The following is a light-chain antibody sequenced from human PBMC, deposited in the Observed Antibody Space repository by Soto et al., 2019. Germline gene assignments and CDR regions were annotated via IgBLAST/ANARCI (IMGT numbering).Light chain of an antibody. CDR3: QQSYNSPQT. CDR1: QSISNH. J-gene: IGKJ1*01. CDR2: AAS. Sequence: DIQMTQSPSSLSASVEDRVIITCRASQSISNHLNWYQQKPGKAPKLLIFAASSLQSGVPSRFSGNRSGPDFTLTISSLQPEDFATYSCQQSYNSPQTFGQGTKVDIK. V-gene: IGKV1-39*01.